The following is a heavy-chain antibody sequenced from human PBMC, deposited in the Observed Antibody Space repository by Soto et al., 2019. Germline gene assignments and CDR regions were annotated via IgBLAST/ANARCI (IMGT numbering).Heavy chain of an antibody. D-gene: IGHD2-2*02. CDR3: ARGVVVVPAAILWFDP. J-gene: IGHJ5*02. V-gene: IGHV4-30-2*01. Sequence: PSETLSLTCAVSGGSISSGGYSWSWIRQPPGKGLEWIGYIYHSGSTYYNPSLKSRVTISVDRSKNQFSLKLSSVTAADTAVYYCARGVVVVPAAILWFDPWGKGTLVTVSS. CDR1: GGSISSGGYS. CDR2: IYHSGST.